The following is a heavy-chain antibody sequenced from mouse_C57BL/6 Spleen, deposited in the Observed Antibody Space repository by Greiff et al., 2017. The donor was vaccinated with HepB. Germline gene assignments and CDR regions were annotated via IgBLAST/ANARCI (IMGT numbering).Heavy chain of an antibody. CDR3: ASKTMVTYAMDY. D-gene: IGHD2-3*01. CDR1: GYTFTGYW. Sequence: VKVVESGAELMKPGASVKLSCKATGYTFTGYWIEWVKQRPGHGLEWIGEILPGSGSTNYNEKFKGKATFTADTSSNTAYMQLSSLTTGDYAIYYCASKTMVTYAMDYWGQGTSVTVSS. V-gene: IGHV1-9*01. CDR2: ILPGSGST. J-gene: IGHJ4*01.